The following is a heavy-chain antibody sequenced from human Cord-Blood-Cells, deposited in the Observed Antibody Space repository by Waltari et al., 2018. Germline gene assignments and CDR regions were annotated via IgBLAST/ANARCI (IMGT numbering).Heavy chain of an antibody. V-gene: IGHV4-39*01. CDR3: ARRGRYCSSTSCYEYAFDI. CDR2: IYYSGST. Sequence: QLQLQESGPGLVKPSETLSLTCTVSGGSISSSSYYWGWIRQPPGTGLEWIGSIYYSGSTYYNPSLKSRVTISVDTSKNQFSLKLSSVTAADTAVYYCARRGRYCSSTSCYEYAFDIWGQGTMVTVSS. J-gene: IGHJ3*02. D-gene: IGHD2-2*01. CDR1: GGSISSSSYY.